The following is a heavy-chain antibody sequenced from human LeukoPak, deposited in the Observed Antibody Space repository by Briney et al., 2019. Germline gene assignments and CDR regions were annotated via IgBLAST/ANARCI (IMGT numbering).Heavy chain of an antibody. V-gene: IGHV4-39*01. J-gene: IGHJ4*02. D-gene: IGHD2-15*01. CDR3: ARLWSTDCSGGSCPHQPNY. Sequence: SETLSLTCTVSGGSVSSSSYHWGWIRQPPGKGLEWIGSVFYSGSTYYNPSLKSRATMSVDTSKNQFSLKLSSVIAADTAVYYCARLWSTDCSGGSCPHQPNYWGQGTLVTVSS. CDR1: GGSVSSSSYH. CDR2: VFYSGST.